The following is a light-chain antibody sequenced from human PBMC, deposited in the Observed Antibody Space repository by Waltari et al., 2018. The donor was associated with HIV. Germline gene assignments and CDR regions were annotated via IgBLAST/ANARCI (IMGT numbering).Light chain of an antibody. CDR2: GAS. CDR1: QAISNN. V-gene: IGKV1-27*01. Sequence: DIQMTQPPSSLSASVVDRVTITCRASQAISNNLAWYQQKPGKVPKLLIYGASTWQSGVPSRFSGSGSGTDFTLTISSLQPDDVATYYCQNYNSAPPTFGQGTRLDIK. CDR3: QNYNSAPPT. J-gene: IGKJ5*01.